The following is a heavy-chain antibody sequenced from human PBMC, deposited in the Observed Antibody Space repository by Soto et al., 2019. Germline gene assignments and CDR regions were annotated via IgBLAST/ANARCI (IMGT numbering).Heavy chain of an antibody. J-gene: IGHJ4*02. CDR3: ARHCSSTSCYATFDY. CDR2: IYYSGST. CDR1: GGSISSYY. Sequence: SETLSLTCTVSGGSISSYYWSWIRQPPGKGLEWIGYIYYSGSTNYNPSLKSRVTISVDTSKNQFSLKLSSVTAADTAVYYCARHCSSTSCYATFDYWGQGTPVTVSS. V-gene: IGHV4-59*08. D-gene: IGHD2-2*01.